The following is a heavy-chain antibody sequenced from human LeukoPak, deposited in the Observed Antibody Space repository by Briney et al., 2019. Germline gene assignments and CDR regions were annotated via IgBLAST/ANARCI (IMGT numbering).Heavy chain of an antibody. CDR1: GGSISSYY. CDR2: IYYSGST. CDR3: ARCGRAYYYYMDV. Sequence: SETLSLTCTVSGGSISSYYWSWIRQPPGKGLEWIGYIYYSGSTNYNPSLKSRVTISVDTSKNQFSLRLSAVTAADTAMYYCARCGRAYYYYMDVWGKGTTVTISS. J-gene: IGHJ6*03. V-gene: IGHV4-59*01. D-gene: IGHD6-25*01.